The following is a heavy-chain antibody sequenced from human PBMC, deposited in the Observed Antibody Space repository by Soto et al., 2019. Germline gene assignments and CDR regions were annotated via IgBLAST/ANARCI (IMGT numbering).Heavy chain of an antibody. V-gene: IGHV1-69*04. CDR2: IIPILGIA. D-gene: IGHD6-19*01. J-gene: IGHJ3*02. Sequence: ASVKVSCKASGGTFSSYTISWVRQAPGQGLEWMGRIIPILGIANYAQKFQGRVTITADKSTSTAYMELSSLRSEDTAVYYCARDRMSVAATDAFDIWGQGTMVTVSS. CDR3: ARDRMSVAATDAFDI. CDR1: GGTFSSYT.